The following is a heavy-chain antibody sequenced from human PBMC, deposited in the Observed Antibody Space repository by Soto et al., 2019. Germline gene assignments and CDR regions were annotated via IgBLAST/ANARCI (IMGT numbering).Heavy chain of an antibody. CDR2: INHSGST. D-gene: IGHD3-9*01. V-gene: IGHV4-34*01. J-gene: IGHJ4*02. CDR1: GGSFSGYY. Sequence: SETLSLTCAVYGGSFSGYYWSWIRQPPGKGLEWIGEINHSGSTNYNPSLKSRVTIPVDTSKNQFSLKLSSVTAADTAVYYCARVTQNYDILTGSPYYFDYWGQGTLVTVS. CDR3: ARVTQNYDILTGSPYYFDY.